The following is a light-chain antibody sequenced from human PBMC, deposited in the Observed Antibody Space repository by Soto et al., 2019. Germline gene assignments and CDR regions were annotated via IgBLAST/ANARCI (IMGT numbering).Light chain of an antibody. J-gene: IGLJ3*02. CDR2: STD. V-gene: IGLV8-61*01. CDR1: SGSVSTSYY. Sequence: QTVVTQEPSFSVSPGGTATLTCGLSSGSVSTSYYPSWYQQTPGQAPRTLIYSTDTRSSGVPDRFSGSILGSKAALTITGAQADDESDYYCVLYMGSGWVFGGGTKLTVL. CDR3: VLYMGSGWV.